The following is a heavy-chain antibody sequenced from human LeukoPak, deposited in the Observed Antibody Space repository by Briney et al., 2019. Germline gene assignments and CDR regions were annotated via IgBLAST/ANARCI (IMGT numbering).Heavy chain of an antibody. V-gene: IGHV3-7*03. J-gene: IGHJ4*02. Sequence: GGSLRLSSVASGFTFSRHWMTWVRQAPGKGLEWVANIKPDGSEKNYVDSVKGRFTISRDNAKNSLYMQMNSLRAEDTAVYYCAKDQRWESPHYLDSWGQGTLVTVSS. CDR1: GFTFSRHW. CDR2: IKPDGSEK. CDR3: AKDQRWESPHYLDS. D-gene: IGHD1-26*01.